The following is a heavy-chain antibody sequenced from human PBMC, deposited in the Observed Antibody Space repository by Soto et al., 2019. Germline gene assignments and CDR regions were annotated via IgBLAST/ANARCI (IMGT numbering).Heavy chain of an antibody. CDR3: AREVPAAMPGYYYYGMDV. V-gene: IGHV1-69*04. J-gene: IGHJ6*02. CDR2: IIPILGIA. CDR1: GGTFSSYT. D-gene: IGHD2-2*01. Sequence: SVKVSCKASGGTFSSYTISWVRQAPGQGLEWMGRIIPILGIANYAQKFQGRVTITADKSTSTAYMELSSLRSEDTAVYYCAREVPAAMPGYYYYGMDVWGQGTAVTVS.